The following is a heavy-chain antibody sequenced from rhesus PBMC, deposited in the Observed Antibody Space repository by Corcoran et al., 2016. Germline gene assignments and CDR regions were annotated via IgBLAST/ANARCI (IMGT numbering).Heavy chain of an antibody. D-gene: IGHD1-44*01. CDR1: GSSFGCSFW. CDR3: ARERGRDRLDS. Sequence: VRVEESGAGPGTAVETLSVTCAVSGSSFGCSFWWCWIRWPPQTRGKGVEWMGSIGRINAHTDDNPSLKRQVTSSTDTSNSTASLQWSSVTAADTATYYCARERGRDRLDSWGEVVAVTVSS. CDR2: IGRINAHT. J-gene: IGHJ6*01. V-gene: IGHV4-65*01.